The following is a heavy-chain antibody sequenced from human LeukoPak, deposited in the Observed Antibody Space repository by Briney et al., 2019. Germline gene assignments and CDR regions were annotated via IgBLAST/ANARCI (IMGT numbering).Heavy chain of an antibody. D-gene: IGHD5-12*01. CDR1: GXTFSSYS. V-gene: IGHV3-21*01. CDR2: ISSSSSYI. J-gene: IGHJ4*02. CDR3: ARHRIESGYDYGGIDY. Sequence: GGSLRLSCAASGXTFSSYSMNWVRQAPGKGLEWVSSISSSSSYIFYADSMRGRFTISRDNAKNSLYLQMNSLRAEDTAVYYCARHRIESGYDYGGIDYWGQGTLVTVSS.